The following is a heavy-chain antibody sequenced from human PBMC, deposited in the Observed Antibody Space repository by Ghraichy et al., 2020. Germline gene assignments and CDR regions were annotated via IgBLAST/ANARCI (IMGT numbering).Heavy chain of an antibody. J-gene: IGHJ6*03. CDR3: AKGGDDCSGGSCYYYYYYMDV. V-gene: IGHV3-43*01. Sequence: GGSLRLSCAASGFTFDDYTMHWVRQAPGKGLEWVSLISWDGGSTYYADSVKGRFTISRDNSKNSLYLQMNSLRTEDTALYYCAKGGDDCSGGSCYYYYYYMDVWGKGTTVTVSS. CDR1: GFTFDDYT. D-gene: IGHD2-15*01. CDR2: ISWDGGST.